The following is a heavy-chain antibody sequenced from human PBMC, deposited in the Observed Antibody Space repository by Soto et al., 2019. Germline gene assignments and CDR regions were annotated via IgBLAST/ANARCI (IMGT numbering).Heavy chain of an antibody. V-gene: IGHV1-69*13. D-gene: IGHD2-21*02. Sequence: GASVKVSCKASGGTFSSYAISWVRQAPGQGLEWMGGIIPIFGTANYAQKFQGRVTITADESTSTAYMELSSLGSEDTAVYYCARRAYCGGDCYNAWDAFDIWGQGTMVTVSS. CDR3: ARRAYCGGDCYNAWDAFDI. CDR2: IIPIFGTA. J-gene: IGHJ3*02. CDR1: GGTFSSYA.